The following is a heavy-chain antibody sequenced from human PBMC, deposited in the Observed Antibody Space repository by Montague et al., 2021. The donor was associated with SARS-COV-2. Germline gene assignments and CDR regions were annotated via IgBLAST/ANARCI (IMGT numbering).Heavy chain of an antibody. CDR2: IYYSGST. CDR3: AVNYGSGSYSTYYYGMDV. Sequence: SETLSLTCTVSGGSISSSSYYWGWIRQPPGKGLEWIGSIYYSGSTNYNPSLKSRVTISVDTSKNQFSLKLSSVTAADTAVYYCAVNYGSGSYSTYYYGMDVWGQGTTVTVSS. CDR1: GGSISSSSYY. V-gene: IGHV4-39*07. D-gene: IGHD3-10*01. J-gene: IGHJ6*02.